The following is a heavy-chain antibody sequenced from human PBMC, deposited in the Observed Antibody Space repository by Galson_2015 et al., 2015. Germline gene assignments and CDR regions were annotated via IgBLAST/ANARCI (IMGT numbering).Heavy chain of an antibody. D-gene: IGHD2-2*01. Sequence: SLRLSCAASGFTFSGSAMHWVRQASGKGLEWVGRIRSKANSYATAYAASVKGRFTISRDDSKNTAYLQMNSLKTEDTAVYYCTSRNCSSTSCYDRWGQGTLVTVSS. CDR1: GFTFSGSA. CDR3: TSRNCSSTSCYDR. CDR2: IRSKANSYAT. V-gene: IGHV3-73*01. J-gene: IGHJ4*02.